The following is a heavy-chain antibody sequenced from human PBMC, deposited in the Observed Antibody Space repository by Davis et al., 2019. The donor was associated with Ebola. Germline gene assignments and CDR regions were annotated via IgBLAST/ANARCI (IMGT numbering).Heavy chain of an antibody. CDR3: ASFGYTSSATEL. V-gene: IGHV4-34*01. J-gene: IGHJ4*02. CDR1: GGSLSAYY. CDR2: TNHRGRT. D-gene: IGHD5-12*01. Sequence: PSETLSLTCDIYGGSLSAYYWTWIRQSPGKGLEWIGETNHRGRTNFKSSLQSQVTISVDTSNNQVSLRLTSVTAADTAVYFCASFGYTSSATELWGQGTLVTVSS.